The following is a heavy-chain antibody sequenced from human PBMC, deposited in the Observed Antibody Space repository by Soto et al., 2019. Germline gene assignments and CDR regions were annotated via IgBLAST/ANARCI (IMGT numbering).Heavy chain of an antibody. V-gene: IGHV3-11*01. D-gene: IGHD1-1*01. J-gene: IGHJ3*02. Sequence: TGGALRLSCAASGFTFSDYYMSWIRQAPGKGLEWVSYISSSGSTIYYADSVKGRFTISRDNAKNSLYLQMNSLRAEDTAVYYCARVSYGWNDAFDIWGQGTMVTVSS. CDR1: GFTFSDYY. CDR2: ISSSGSTI. CDR3: ARVSYGWNDAFDI.